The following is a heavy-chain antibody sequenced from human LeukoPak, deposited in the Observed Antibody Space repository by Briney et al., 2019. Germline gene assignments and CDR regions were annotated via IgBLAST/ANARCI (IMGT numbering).Heavy chain of an antibody. CDR1: GYSFTSYW. CDR2: IYPGDSDT. Sequence: GESLKISCEAFGYSFTSYWIGWVRQMPGKGLEWMGIIYPGDSDTRYSPSFQGQVTISADKSISTAYLQWSSLKASDTAMYYCARLLFVVVPAAPDAFDIWGQGTMVTVSS. V-gene: IGHV5-51*01. D-gene: IGHD2-2*01. J-gene: IGHJ3*02. CDR3: ARLLFVVVPAAPDAFDI.